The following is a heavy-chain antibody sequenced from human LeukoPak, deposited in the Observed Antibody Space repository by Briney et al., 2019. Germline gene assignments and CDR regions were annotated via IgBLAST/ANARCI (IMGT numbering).Heavy chain of an antibody. V-gene: IGHV4-59*01. Sequence: SETLSLTCTVSGGSISSYYWSWIRQPPGKGLEWIGYIYYSGSTNYNPSLKSRVTISVDTSKNQFSLKLSSVTAADTAVYYCARGDILTGYYYFDYWGQGTLVTVSS. CDR1: GGSISSYY. CDR3: ARGDILTGYYYFDY. CDR2: IYYSGST. D-gene: IGHD3-9*01. J-gene: IGHJ4*02.